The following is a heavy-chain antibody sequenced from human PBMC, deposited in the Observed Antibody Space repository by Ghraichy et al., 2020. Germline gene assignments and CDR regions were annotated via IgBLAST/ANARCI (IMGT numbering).Heavy chain of an antibody. CDR3: ARWVYYDFWSGYYIPFDY. V-gene: IGHV1-2*06. CDR2: INPNSGGT. Sequence: ASVKVSCKASGYTFTGYYMHWVRQAPGQGLEWMGRINPNSGGTNYAQKFQGRVTMTRDTSISTAYMELSRLRSDDTAVYYCARWVYYDFWSGYYIPFDYWGQGTLVTVSS. D-gene: IGHD3-3*01. CDR1: GYTFTGYY. J-gene: IGHJ4*02.